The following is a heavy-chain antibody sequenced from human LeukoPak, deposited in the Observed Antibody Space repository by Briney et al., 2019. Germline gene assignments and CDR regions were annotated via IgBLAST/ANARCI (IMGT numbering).Heavy chain of an antibody. D-gene: IGHD5-24*01. V-gene: IGHV3-9*01. CDR1: GFTFSTYG. CDR3: AKVRRDGYNDAFDI. Sequence: GGSLRLSCATSGFTFSTYGMHWVRQAPGKGLEWVSGISWNSGSIGYADSVKGRFTISRDNAKNSLYLQMNSLRAEDTALYYCAKVRRDGYNDAFDIWGQGTMVTVSS. CDR2: ISWNSGSI. J-gene: IGHJ3*02.